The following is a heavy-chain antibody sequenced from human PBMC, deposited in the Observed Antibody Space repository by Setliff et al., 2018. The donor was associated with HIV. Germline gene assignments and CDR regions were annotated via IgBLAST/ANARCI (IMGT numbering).Heavy chain of an antibody. CDR1: GGSISSYY. J-gene: IGHJ6*03. D-gene: IGHD3-3*01. CDR3: ARYFWSGYYYYYYYYMDV. Sequence: PSETLSLTCTVSGGSISSYYWSWIRQHPGKGLEWIGYIYYSGSTYYNPSLKSRVTISVDTSKNQFSLKLSSVTAADTAVYYCARYFWSGYYYYYYYYMDVWGKGTTVTVSS. CDR2: IYYSGST. V-gene: IGHV4-59*08.